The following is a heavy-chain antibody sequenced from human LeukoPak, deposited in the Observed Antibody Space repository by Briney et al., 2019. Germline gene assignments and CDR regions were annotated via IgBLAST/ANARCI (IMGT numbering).Heavy chain of an antibody. V-gene: IGHV3-53*01. J-gene: IGHJ6*03. CDR1: GFTVSSNY. CDR3: ARFGDTAMVKSHYYYYMDV. D-gene: IGHD5-18*01. CDR2: IYSGGST. Sequence: GGSLRLSCAASGFTVSSNYMSWVRQAPGKGLEWVSVIYSGGSTYYADSVKGRFTISRDNSKNTLYLQMNSLRAEDTAVYYCARFGDTAMVKSHYYYYMDVWGKGTTVTVSS.